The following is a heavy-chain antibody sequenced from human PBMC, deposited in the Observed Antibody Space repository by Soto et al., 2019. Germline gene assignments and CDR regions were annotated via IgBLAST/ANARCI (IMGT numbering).Heavy chain of an antibody. CDR1: GYTFTSYY. V-gene: IGHV1-46*01. Sequence: ASVKVSCKASGYTFTSYYMHWVRQAPGQGLEWMGIINPSGGSTSYAQKFQGRVTMTRDTSTSTVYMELSSLRSEDTAVYYCARDMIVLVPAARRYYYYGMDVWGQGTTVTVSS. CDR3: ARDMIVLVPAARRYYYYGMDV. D-gene: IGHD2-2*01. CDR2: INPSGGST. J-gene: IGHJ6*02.